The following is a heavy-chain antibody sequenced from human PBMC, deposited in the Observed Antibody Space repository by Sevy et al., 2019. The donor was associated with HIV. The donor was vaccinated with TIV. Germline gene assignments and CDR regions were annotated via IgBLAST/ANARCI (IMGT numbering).Heavy chain of an antibody. D-gene: IGHD3-22*01. J-gene: IGHJ4*02. V-gene: IGHV1-24*01. Sequence: ASVKVSCKVSGYTLTELSIHWVRQAPGKGLEWLVTFDPEDGKTIYAQNFQGRVTMTEDTSTDTTYMELSSLRSEDTAVYYCASTRDYYDSSGYCFDYWGQGTLVTVSS. CDR3: ASTRDYYDSSGYCFDY. CDR2: FDPEDGKT. CDR1: GYTLTELS.